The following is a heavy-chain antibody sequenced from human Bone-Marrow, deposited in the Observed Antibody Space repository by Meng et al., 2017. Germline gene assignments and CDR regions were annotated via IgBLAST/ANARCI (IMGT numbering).Heavy chain of an antibody. J-gene: IGHJ5*02. CDR2: MNPNSGNT. V-gene: IGHV1-8*01. CDR3: ARAPYSSKDWFDP. Sequence: VQLVPSGARVKKPGASVKVSCKASGYTFTSYDINWVRQATGQGLEWMGWMNPNSGNTGYAQKFQGRVTMTRNTSISTAYMELSSLRSEDTAVYYCARAPYSSKDWFDPWGQGTLVTVSS. CDR1: GYTFTSYD. D-gene: IGHD6-13*01.